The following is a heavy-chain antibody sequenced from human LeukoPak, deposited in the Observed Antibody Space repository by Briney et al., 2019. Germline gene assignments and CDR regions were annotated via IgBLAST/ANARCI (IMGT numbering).Heavy chain of an antibody. Sequence: GGSLRLSCAASGFTFSSYAMSWVRQAPGKGLEWVSAISGSGGSTYYADSVKGRFTISRDNGKNSLYLQMNSLRAEDTAVYYCAIGGSSQGRFAYWGQGTLVTVSS. CDR1: GFTFSSYA. CDR2: ISGSGGST. CDR3: AIGGSSQGRFAY. D-gene: IGHD6-6*01. J-gene: IGHJ4*02. V-gene: IGHV3-23*01.